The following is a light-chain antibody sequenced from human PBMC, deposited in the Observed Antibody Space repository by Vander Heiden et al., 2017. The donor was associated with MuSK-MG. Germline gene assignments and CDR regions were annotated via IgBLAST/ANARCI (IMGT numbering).Light chain of an antibody. J-gene: IGKJ5*01. CDR2: DAS. CDR1: QTISTH. Sequence: EIVFTHSPATLSVSPGERATLSCRASQTISTHLVWYQQKPGQAPRLLIYDASTRATGIPARFSGRGSGTEFTLSISSLQSEDFAVYYCQQYNTWPDTFGQGTRLEIK. CDR3: QQYNTWPDT. V-gene: IGKV3-15*01.